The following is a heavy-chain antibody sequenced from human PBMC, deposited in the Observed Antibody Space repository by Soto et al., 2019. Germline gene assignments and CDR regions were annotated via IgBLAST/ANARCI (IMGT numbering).Heavy chain of an antibody. V-gene: IGHV1-69*01. CDR2: IIPVFGSP. CDR3: TSVLGYTFEPVKARCYAMDV. CDR1: GGTFSKDA. Sequence: QVQLVQSGAEVKKPGSSVKVSCKTSGGTFSKDAINWVRQAPGQGLEWMGLIIPVFGSPIYAQKFQGRITITADESTSTAFMDLSSLRSEDTAVYYCTSVLGYTFEPVKARCYAMDVWGQGTTVSVSS. D-gene: IGHD5-18*01. J-gene: IGHJ6*02.